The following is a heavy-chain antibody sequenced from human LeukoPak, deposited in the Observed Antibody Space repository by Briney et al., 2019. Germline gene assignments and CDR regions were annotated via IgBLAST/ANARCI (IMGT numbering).Heavy chain of an antibody. CDR1: GYTFTSYD. V-gene: IGHV1-8*01. J-gene: IGHJ4*02. CDR2: MNPNSGNT. Sequence: ASVKVSCKASGYTFTSYDINWVRQAPGQGLEWMGWMNPNSGNTGYAQKFQGRVTMTRNTSISTAYMELSSLRSEDTAVYYCARGMSSGYVSVAHLFDYWGQGTLVTVSS. D-gene: IGHD5-12*01. CDR3: ARGMSSGYVSVAHLFDY.